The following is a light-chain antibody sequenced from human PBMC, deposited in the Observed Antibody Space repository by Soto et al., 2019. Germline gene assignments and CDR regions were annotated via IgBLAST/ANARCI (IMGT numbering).Light chain of an antibody. Sequence: QSALTQPPSASGTPGQRVTISRSGSSSNIGSNTVNWYQQLPGTAPKLLIYSNNQRPSGVPDRFSGSKSGTSASLAISGLQSEDEADYYCAAWDDSLNGHVFGTGTKVTVL. CDR2: SNN. CDR3: AAWDDSLNGHV. V-gene: IGLV1-44*01. CDR1: SSNIGSNT. J-gene: IGLJ1*01.